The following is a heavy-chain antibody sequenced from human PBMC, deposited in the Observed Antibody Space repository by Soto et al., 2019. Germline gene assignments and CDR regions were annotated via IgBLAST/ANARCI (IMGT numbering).Heavy chain of an antibody. CDR2: IWYDGSNK. CDR3: ARDWSGYCSGGSRFDAFDI. Sequence: GGSLRLSCAASGFTFSSYGMHWVRQAPGKGLEWVAVIWYDGSNKYYADSVKGRFTISRDNSKNTLYLQMNSLRAEDTAVYYCARDWSGYCSGGSRFDAFDIWGQGTMVTVSS. J-gene: IGHJ3*02. CDR1: GFTFSSYG. V-gene: IGHV3-33*01. D-gene: IGHD2-15*01.